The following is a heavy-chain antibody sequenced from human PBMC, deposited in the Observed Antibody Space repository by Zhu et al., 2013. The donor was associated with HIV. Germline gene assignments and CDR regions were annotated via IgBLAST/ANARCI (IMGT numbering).Heavy chain of an antibody. CDR2: ISAYNDNT. CDR1: GYTFTSYG. Sequence: QVQLVQSGAEVKKPGASVKVSCKASGYTFTSYGISWVRQAPGQGLEWMGWISAYNDNTKYAQKLQGRVTMTTDTSTSTAYMELRSLRSDDTAVYYCARAHKLYGETPLWYWGQGTLVTVSS. CDR3: ARAHKLYGETPLWY. D-gene: IGHD4-17*01. V-gene: IGHV1-18*01. J-gene: IGHJ4*02.